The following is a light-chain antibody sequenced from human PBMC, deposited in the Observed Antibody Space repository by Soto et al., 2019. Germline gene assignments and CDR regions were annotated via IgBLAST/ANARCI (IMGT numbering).Light chain of an antibody. Sequence: DIVMTQSPLSLPVTPGEPAFISCRSSQSLLHSNGYNYLDWYLQKPGQSPQLLIYLGSNRASGVPDRFSGSGSGTDFTLNISRVEAEDVGVYYCMQALHSPGTFGQGTKLEIK. CDR3: MQALHSPGT. CDR2: LGS. J-gene: IGKJ2*02. CDR1: QSLLHSNGYNY. V-gene: IGKV2-28*01.